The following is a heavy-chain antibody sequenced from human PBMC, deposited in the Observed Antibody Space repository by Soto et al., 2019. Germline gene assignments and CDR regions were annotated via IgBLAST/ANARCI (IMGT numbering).Heavy chain of an antibody. Sequence: PSETLSLTCAVYGGSFSGYYWSWIRQPPGKGLEWIGEINHTGSTNYNPSLKSRVTISVDTSKKKFSLKLSSVTAAHAAVYHCARGGGCGGDCPQYFQHWGQGTLVTVS. D-gene: IGHD2-21*02. CDR2: INHTGST. CDR1: GGSFSGYY. V-gene: IGHV4-34*01. J-gene: IGHJ1*01. CDR3: ARGGGCGGDCPQYFQH.